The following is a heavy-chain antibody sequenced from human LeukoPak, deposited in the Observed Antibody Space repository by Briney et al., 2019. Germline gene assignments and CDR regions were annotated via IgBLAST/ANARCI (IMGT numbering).Heavy chain of an antibody. V-gene: IGHV1-69*06. D-gene: IGHD3-16*02. J-gene: IGHJ3*02. Sequence: SVKVSCKASGYTFTSYDFNWVRLATGQGLEWMGVIIPIFGTANYAQKFQGRVTITADKSTSKAYMELSSLRSEDTAVYYCARRLAPPYVWGSYRYVLGAFDIWGQGTMVTVSS. CDR1: GYTFTSYD. CDR2: IIPIFGTA. CDR3: ARRLAPPYVWGSYRYVLGAFDI.